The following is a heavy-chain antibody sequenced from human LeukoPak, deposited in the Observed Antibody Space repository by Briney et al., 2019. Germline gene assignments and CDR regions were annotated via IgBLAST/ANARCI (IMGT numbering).Heavy chain of an antibody. V-gene: IGHV3-74*01. Sequence: GESLRLSCAASGFSFSNYWFHWVRQAPGEGLVWVSRTNEHGTITNYADSVKGRFTISRDNAKNTLYLQMNSLRTEDSALYYCVVDLSGSADYWGQGTLVTVSS. CDR1: GFSFSNYW. J-gene: IGHJ4*02. CDR2: TNEHGTIT. CDR3: VVDLSGSADY. D-gene: IGHD3-10*01.